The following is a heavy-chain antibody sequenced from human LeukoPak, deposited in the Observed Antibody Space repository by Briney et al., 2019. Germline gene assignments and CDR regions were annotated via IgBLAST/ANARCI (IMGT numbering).Heavy chain of an antibody. J-gene: IGHJ4*02. CDR3: VRRVRYFGQNDY. V-gene: IGHV4-59*08. D-gene: IGHD3-9*01. CDR1: GASMSDYY. CDR2: IYYTGST. Sequence: PSETLCLTCTVSGASMSDYYWSWLRQPPGKGLEWIGYIYYTGSTNYNPSLKSRVTMSVDTSKNQISLKLSSVTAADSAVYYCVRRVRYFGQNDYWGQGTLVTVSS.